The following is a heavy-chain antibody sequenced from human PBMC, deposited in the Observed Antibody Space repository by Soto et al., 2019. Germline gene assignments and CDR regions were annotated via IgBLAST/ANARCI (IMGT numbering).Heavy chain of an antibody. CDR2: IIPIFGTA. Sequence: QVQLVQSGAEVKKPGSSVKVSCKASGGTFSSYAISWVRQAPGQGLEWMGGIIPIFGTANYAQKFQGRVTITADEFTSTAYLEMGSLSSEGGAVYYCGSPPPHHYYCGMDVCGQGTAVTVSS. V-gene: IGHV1-69*12. J-gene: IGHJ6*02. CDR1: GGTFSSYA. CDR3: GSPPPHHYYCGMDV.